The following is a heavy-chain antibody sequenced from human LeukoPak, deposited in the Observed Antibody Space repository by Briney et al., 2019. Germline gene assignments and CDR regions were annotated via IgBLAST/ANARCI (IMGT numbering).Heavy chain of an antibody. V-gene: IGHV4-61*01. Sequence: SETLSLTCTVSGGSVSSGSYYWSWIRQPPGKGLEWIGYTYYSGSTNYSPSLKSRVTISVDTSKNQFSLKLSSVTAADTAVYYCASWPYYYDSSGYYRFDYWGQGTLVTVSS. CDR2: TYYSGST. CDR3: ASWPYYYDSSGYYRFDY. J-gene: IGHJ4*02. CDR1: GGSVSSGSYY. D-gene: IGHD3-22*01.